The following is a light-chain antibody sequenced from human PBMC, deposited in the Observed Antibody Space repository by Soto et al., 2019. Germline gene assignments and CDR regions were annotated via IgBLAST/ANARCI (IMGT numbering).Light chain of an antibody. Sequence: EIVLTQSPGTLSVSPGERATLSCRASRSVNTNSLVWYQQRPGQAPRLVIYGASSRATGIPDRFSGSGSGTDFTLTISGLEPEDFAVYYCQQYDKSPWTFGQGTKVDIK. V-gene: IGKV3-20*01. CDR1: RSVNTNS. CDR3: QQYDKSPWT. CDR2: GAS. J-gene: IGKJ1*01.